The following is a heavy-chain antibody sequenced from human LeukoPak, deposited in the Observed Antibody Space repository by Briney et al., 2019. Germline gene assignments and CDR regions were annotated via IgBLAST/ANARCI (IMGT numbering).Heavy chain of an antibody. D-gene: IGHD6-13*01. CDR2: IYYSGST. V-gene: IGHV4-59*01. Sequence: SETLSLTCTVSGGSTSSYYWSWIRQPPGKGLEWIGYIYYSGSTNYNPSLKSRVTISVDTPKNQFSLKLSSVTAADTAVYYCARGRSSSWYPGDYWGQGTLVTVSS. CDR3: ARGRSSSWYPGDY. CDR1: GGSTSSYY. J-gene: IGHJ4*02.